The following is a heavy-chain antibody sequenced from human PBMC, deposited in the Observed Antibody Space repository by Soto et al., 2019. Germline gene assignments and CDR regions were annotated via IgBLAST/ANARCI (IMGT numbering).Heavy chain of an antibody. CDR1: GGSFSCYY. V-gene: IGHV4-34*01. CDR3: ARGRTGIRYYYYGMDV. J-gene: IGHJ6*02. Sequence: SETLSLTCAVYGGSFSCYYWSWIRQPPGKGLEWIGEINHSGSTNYNPSLKSRVTISVDTSKNQFSLKLSSVTAADTAVYYCARGRTGIRYYYYGMDVWGQGTTVTVSS. CDR2: INHSGST. D-gene: IGHD1-1*01.